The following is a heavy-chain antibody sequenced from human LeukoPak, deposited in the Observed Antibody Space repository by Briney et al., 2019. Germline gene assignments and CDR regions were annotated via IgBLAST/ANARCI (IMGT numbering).Heavy chain of an antibody. Sequence: GGSLRLSCAASGFTFSSYSMNWVRQAPGKGLEWVSAISGSGGSTYYADSVKGRFTISRDNSKNTLYLQMNSLRAEDTAVYYCAKDAPVNIVVVPAANSWGQGTLVTVSS. CDR3: AKDAPVNIVVVPAANS. CDR2: ISGSGGST. J-gene: IGHJ4*02. D-gene: IGHD2-2*01. CDR1: GFTFSSYS. V-gene: IGHV3-23*01.